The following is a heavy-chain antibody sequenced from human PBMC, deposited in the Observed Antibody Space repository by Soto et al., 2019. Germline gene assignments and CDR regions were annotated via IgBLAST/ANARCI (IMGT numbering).Heavy chain of an antibody. CDR3: AKASAYYYDSSALGDY. V-gene: IGHV3-30*18. CDR2: ISYDGSNK. Sequence: QVQLVESGGGVVQPGRSLRLSCAASGFTFSSYGMHWVRQAPGKGLEWVAVISYDGSNKYYADSVKGRFTISRDNSKNTLYLQMNSLRAEDTAVYYCAKASAYYYDSSALGDYWGQGTLVTVS. CDR1: GFTFSSYG. D-gene: IGHD3-22*01. J-gene: IGHJ4*02.